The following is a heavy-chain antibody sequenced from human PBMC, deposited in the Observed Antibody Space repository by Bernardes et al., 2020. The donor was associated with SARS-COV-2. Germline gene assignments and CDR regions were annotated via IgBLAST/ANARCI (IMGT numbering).Heavy chain of an antibody. CDR3: ARDKDWVLWDY. J-gene: IGHJ4*01. D-gene: IGHD3-10*01. CDR2: IKTDGTTT. Sequence: GSLRLSCAASGFTFSSYWMHWVRQAPGKGLVWVSRIKTDGTTTTYADSVKGRFTISRDNAKNTLYLQMSSLSAEDTAVYYCARDKDWVLWDYWGQ. CDR1: GFTFSSYW. V-gene: IGHV3-74*01.